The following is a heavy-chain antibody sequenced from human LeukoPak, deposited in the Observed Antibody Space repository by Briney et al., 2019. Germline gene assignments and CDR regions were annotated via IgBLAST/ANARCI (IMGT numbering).Heavy chain of an antibody. CDR2: IVPIFGKA. D-gene: IGHD2/OR15-2a*01. V-gene: IGHV1-69*05. CDR1: GGTFNSYA. Sequence: SVTVSFKASGGTFNSYAISWVRQAPGQGLEWMGGIVPIFGKANYAQKFQGRVTITTDESTSTAYMELSSLRSEDTAVYYCARGAGLSYYYYYMDVWGKGTTVTVSS. CDR3: ARGAGLSYYYYYMDV. J-gene: IGHJ6*03.